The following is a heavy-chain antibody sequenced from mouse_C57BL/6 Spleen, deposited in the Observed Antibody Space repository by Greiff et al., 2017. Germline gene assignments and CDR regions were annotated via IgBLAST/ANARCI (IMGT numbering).Heavy chain of an antibody. CDR1: GYSITSGYY. D-gene: IGHD2-5*01. CDR2: ISYDGSN. Sequence: EVHLVESGPGLVKPSQSLSLTCSVTGYSITSGYYWNWIRQFPGNKLEWMGYISYDGSNNYNPSLKNRISITRDPSKNQFFLKLNSVTTEDTATYYCASGSSNYSHYFDYWGQGTTLTVSS. CDR3: ASGSSNYSHYFDY. J-gene: IGHJ2*01. V-gene: IGHV3-6*01.